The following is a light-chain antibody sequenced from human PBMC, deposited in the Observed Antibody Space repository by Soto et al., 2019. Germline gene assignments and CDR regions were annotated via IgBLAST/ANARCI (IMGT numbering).Light chain of an antibody. CDR2: GAS. CDR1: QSISSS. J-gene: IGKJ4*01. V-gene: IGKV3-15*01. Sequence: EIVMTQSPATLSVSPGESATLSCRASQSISSSLAWYQQKPGQAPRLLIYGASTRDTGIPARFSGSGSGTDFTLTISSLRSEDFAVYYCQQYNNWPLTFGGGTKVDIK. CDR3: QQYNNWPLT.